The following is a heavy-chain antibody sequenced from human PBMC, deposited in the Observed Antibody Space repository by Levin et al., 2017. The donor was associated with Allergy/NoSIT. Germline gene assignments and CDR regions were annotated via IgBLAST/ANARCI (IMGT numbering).Heavy chain of an antibody. CDR2: ISYSSTYI. Sequence: PGESLKISCAASGFTFSSYGMNWVRQAPGKGLEWVSSISYSSTYIYYADSGKGRFTISRDNTKNSLYLQMNSLRAEDTAVYYCARDFDYGGNSDWFDPWGQGTLVTVSS. V-gene: IGHV3-21*01. CDR3: ARDFDYGGNSDWFDP. CDR1: GFTFSSYG. J-gene: IGHJ5*02. D-gene: IGHD4-23*01.